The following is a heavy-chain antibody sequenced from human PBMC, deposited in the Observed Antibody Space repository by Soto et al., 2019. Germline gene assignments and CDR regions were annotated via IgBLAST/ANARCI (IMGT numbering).Heavy chain of an antibody. Sequence: QVQLVQSGAEVKKPGASVKVSCKASGYTFTSYDINWVRQATGQGLEWMGWMNPNSGNTAYAQKLQGRVTTTRNTSISTAYMEPRSVRSADTDVYSWAREQVGWFDPWGQGTLVTVSS. V-gene: IGHV1-8*01. CDR1: GYTFTSYD. CDR2: MNPNSGNT. J-gene: IGHJ5*02. CDR3: AREQVGWFDP. D-gene: IGHD6-6*01.